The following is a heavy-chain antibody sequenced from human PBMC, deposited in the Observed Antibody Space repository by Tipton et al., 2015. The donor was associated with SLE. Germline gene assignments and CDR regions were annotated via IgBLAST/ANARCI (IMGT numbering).Heavy chain of an antibody. Sequence: TLSLTCTVSGGSISSYYWSWIRQPPGKGLEWIGYIYYSGSTNYNPSLKSRVTISVDTSKNQFSLKLSSVTAADTAVYYCARGGYDFWSGSGYYYYYMDVWGKGTTVTVSS. CDR2: IYYSGST. D-gene: IGHD3-3*01. V-gene: IGHV4-59*01. J-gene: IGHJ6*03. CDR3: ARGGYDFWSGSGYYYYYMDV. CDR1: GGSISSYY.